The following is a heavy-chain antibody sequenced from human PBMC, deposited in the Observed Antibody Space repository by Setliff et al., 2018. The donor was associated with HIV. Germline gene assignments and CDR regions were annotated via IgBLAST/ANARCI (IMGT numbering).Heavy chain of an antibody. J-gene: IGHJ4*02. Sequence: GGSLRLSCAASGFTFSSYNMNWVRQAPGKGLDWVSSISSSSSYIYYADSVKGRFTISRDNAKRSLYLRMNSLRAEDTAVYYCARGGTYDILTGYYHRYFDYWGQGTLVTVAS. CDR1: GFTFSSYN. D-gene: IGHD3-9*01. CDR2: ISSSSSYI. CDR3: ARGGTYDILTGYYHRYFDY. V-gene: IGHV3-21*01.